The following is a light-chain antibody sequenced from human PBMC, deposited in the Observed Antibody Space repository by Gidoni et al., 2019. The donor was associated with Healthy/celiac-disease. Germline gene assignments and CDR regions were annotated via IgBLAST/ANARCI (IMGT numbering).Light chain of an antibody. CDR2: DAS. J-gene: IGKJ1*01. CDR1: QSVSSY. Sequence: IVLTQSPATLSLSPGERATHSCRASQSVSSYLAWYQQKPGQAPRLLIYDASNRATGIPARFSGSGSGTYFTLTISSLEPEDFAVYYCQQRSNWPPTWTFGQGTKVEIK. V-gene: IGKV3-11*01. CDR3: QQRSNWPPTWT.